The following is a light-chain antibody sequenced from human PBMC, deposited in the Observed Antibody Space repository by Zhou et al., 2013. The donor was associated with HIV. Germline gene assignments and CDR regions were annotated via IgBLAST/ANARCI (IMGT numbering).Light chain of an antibody. CDR3: QHYDPYMWT. V-gene: IGKV1-8*01. CDR2: ARS. Sequence: AIRMTQSPSSFSASVGDRVTITCRASQEISSYLAWYQQKPGRAPKLLIYARSTLQDGVPSRFSGSGSGTEFTLTILSLQPDDFATYYCQHYDPYMWTFGQGTKVEI. CDR1: QEISSY. J-gene: IGKJ1*01.